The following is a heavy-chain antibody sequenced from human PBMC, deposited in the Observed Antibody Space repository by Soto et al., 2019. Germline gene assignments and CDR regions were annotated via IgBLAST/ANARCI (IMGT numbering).Heavy chain of an antibody. J-gene: IGHJ5*02. V-gene: IGHV4-39*01. CDR3: ARHRARNWFDP. CDR1: GGSISSSSYY. CDR2: IYYSGST. Sequence: LSLTCIVSGGSISSSSYYWGWIRQPPGKGLEWIGSIYYSGSTYYNPSLKSRVTISVDTSKNQFSLKLSSVTAADTAVFCCARHRARNWFDPWGQGTLVTVSS. D-gene: IGHD6-6*01.